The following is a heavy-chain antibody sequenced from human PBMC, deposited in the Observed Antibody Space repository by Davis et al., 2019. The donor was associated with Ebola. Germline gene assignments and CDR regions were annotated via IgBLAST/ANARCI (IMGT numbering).Heavy chain of an antibody. J-gene: IGHJ4*02. CDR1: GYTFTSYG. CDR2: MNPNSGNT. V-gene: IGHV1-8*03. CDR3: ARRFRYFDY. Sequence: ASVQVSCKASGYTFTSYGISWVRQAPGQGLEWMGWMNPNSGNTGYAQKFQGRVTITRNTSISTAYMDLSSLRSEDTAVYYCARRFRYFDYWGQGTLVTVSS.